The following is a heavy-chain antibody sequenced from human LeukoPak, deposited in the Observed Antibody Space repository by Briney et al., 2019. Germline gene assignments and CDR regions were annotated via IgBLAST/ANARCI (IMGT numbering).Heavy chain of an antibody. CDR2: LFHNGDT. CDR1: GYSISSGYY. CDR3: TRGGGGTYLPSDY. D-gene: IGHD1-26*01. J-gene: IGHJ4*02. Sequence: PSETLSLTCTVSGYSISSGYYWGWIRQPPGKGLEWIGSLFHNGDTYYNPSLKSRVTMSVDTSKNQFSLELSSVTAADTVVYYCTRGGGGTYLPSDYWGQGTLATVSS. V-gene: IGHV4-38-2*02.